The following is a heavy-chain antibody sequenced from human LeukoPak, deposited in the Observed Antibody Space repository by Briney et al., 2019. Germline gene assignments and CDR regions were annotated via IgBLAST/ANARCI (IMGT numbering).Heavy chain of an antibody. CDR2: TYYRAKWYN. V-gene: IGHV6-1*01. D-gene: IGHD6-13*01. Sequence: SQTLSLTCALSGDSVSSNSAVWNWLRQSPSRGLEWLGRTYYRAKWYNEYAVSVKSRATINPDTSKNQFSLQLNSVTPEDTAVYYCADGPAAAGLRTWGQGTLVTVSS. CDR1: GDSVSSNSAV. CDR3: ADGPAAAGLRT. J-gene: IGHJ5*02.